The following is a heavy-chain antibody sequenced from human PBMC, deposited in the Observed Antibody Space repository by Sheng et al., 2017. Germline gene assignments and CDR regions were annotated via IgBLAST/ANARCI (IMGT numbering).Heavy chain of an antibody. Sequence: QVQLVQSGAEVKKPGSSVKVSCKASGGTFSSYTISWVRQAPGQGLEWMGRIIPILGIANYAQKFQGRVTITADKSTSTAYMELSSLRSEDTAVYYCARDPWGGFLEWLGWFDPWGQGTLVTVSS. CDR2: IIPILGIA. CDR1: GGTFSSYT. D-gene: IGHD3-3*01. V-gene: IGHV1-69*08. J-gene: IGHJ5*02. CDR3: ARDPWGGFLEWLGWFDP.